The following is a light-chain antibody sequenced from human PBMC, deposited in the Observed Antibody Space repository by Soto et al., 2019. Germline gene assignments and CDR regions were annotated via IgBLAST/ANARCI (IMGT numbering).Light chain of an antibody. Sequence: DIPMTQSPSTLSASVGDRVTITCRASQSISSWLAWYQQKPGKAPKLLIYDASSLESGVPSRFSGSGSGTEFLLSVSSLQPDDFATYYCQQYNSYSYTFGQGTKLEIK. J-gene: IGKJ2*01. CDR1: QSISSW. CDR2: DAS. V-gene: IGKV1-5*01. CDR3: QQYNSYSYT.